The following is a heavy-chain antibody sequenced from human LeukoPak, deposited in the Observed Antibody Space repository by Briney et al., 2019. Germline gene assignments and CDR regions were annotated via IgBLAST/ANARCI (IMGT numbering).Heavy chain of an antibody. D-gene: IGHD3-3*01. V-gene: IGHV1-8*03. J-gene: IGHJ5*02. Sequence: ASVKVSCKASGYTFTSYDINWVRQATGQGLEWMGWMNPNSGNTGYAQKFQGRVTITRNTSISTAYMELSSLRSEDTAVYYCATSPSTFWSGLNWFDPWGQGTLVTVSS. CDR3: ATSPSTFWSGLNWFDP. CDR2: MNPNSGNT. CDR1: GYTFTSYD.